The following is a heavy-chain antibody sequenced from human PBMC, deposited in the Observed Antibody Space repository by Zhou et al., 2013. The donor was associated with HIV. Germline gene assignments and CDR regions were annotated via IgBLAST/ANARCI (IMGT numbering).Heavy chain of an antibody. CDR1: GDTLSRFA. J-gene: IGHJ4*02. V-gene: IGHV1-69*12. CDR2: IIPILGTA. Sequence: QVQLVQSGAEVKKPGSSVKVSCKASGDTLSRFAIAWVRQAPGQGLEWMGGIIPILGTANYAQKFQGRVTITADESTSTAYMELSSLRSEDTAVYYCAADYYDSSGYLLWGQGTLVTVSS. D-gene: IGHD3-22*01. CDR3: AADYYDSSGYLL.